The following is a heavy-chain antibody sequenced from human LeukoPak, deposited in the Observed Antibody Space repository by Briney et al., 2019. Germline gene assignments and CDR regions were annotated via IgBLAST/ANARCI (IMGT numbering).Heavy chain of an antibody. J-gene: IGHJ4*02. V-gene: IGHV1-3*01. D-gene: IGHD2-15*01. CDR2: INAGNGNT. CDR3: ARGGLVVAATIDY. Sequence: ASVKVSCKASGYTFTSYAMHWVRQAPGQRLEWIGWINAGNGNTKYSQKFQGRVTITRDTSASTAYMELSSLRSEDTAVYYCARGGLVVAATIDYWGQGTLVTVSS. CDR1: GYTFTSYA.